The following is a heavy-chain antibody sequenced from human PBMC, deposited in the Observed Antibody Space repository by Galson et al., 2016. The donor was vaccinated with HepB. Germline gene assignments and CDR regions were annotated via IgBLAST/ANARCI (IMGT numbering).Heavy chain of an antibody. CDR3: ARKKLSIATDSTPVLES. CDR2: TSSSANSI. D-gene: IGHD2-15*01. J-gene: IGHJ4*02. Sequence: SLRLSCAASGFAFSNYAMTWVRQIPGRRLEWVAGTSSSANSIYYADSVKGRFTISRDNSINTPFLYMNSLRAEDKGVYFCARKKLSIATDSTPVLESWGQGTLVTVSS. CDR1: GFAFSNYA. V-gene: IGHV3-23*01.